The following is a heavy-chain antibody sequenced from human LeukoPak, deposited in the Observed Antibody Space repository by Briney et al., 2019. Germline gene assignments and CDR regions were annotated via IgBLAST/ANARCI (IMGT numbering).Heavy chain of an antibody. V-gene: IGHV3-30-3*01. J-gene: IGHJ4*02. Sequence: GRSLRLSCAASGFTFSSYAMHWVRQAPGKGLEWVAVISYDGSNKYYADSVKGRFTISRDNSKNTLYLQMNSLRAEDTAVYYCARGVSIGYCSSTSCSEGGYWGQGTPVTVSS. D-gene: IGHD2-2*01. CDR1: GFTFSSYA. CDR3: ARGVSIGYCSSTSCSEGGY. CDR2: ISYDGSNK.